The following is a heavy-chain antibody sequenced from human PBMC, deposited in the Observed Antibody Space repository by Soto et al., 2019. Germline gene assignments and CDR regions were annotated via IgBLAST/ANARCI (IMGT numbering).Heavy chain of an antibody. CDR3: ARGGVWDYYDSSGYQYYLDY. J-gene: IGHJ4*02. D-gene: IGHD3-22*01. CDR1: GYTFTSYG. V-gene: IGHV1-18*01. Sequence: ASVKVSCKASGYTFTSYGISWMRQAPGQGLEWMGWISAYNGNTNYAQKLQGRVTMTTDTSTSTAYMELRSLRSDDTAVYYCARGGVWDYYDSSGYQYYLDYWGQGTLVTVSS. CDR2: ISAYNGNT.